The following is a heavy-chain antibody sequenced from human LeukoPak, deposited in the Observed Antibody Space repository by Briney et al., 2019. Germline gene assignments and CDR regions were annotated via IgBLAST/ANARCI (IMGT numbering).Heavy chain of an antibody. CDR3: ARDSSSWYYFDY. CDR2: ISAYNGNT. V-gene: IGHV1-18*01. Sequence: ASVKVSCKASGYTLTSYGISWVRQAPGQGLEWMGWISAYNGNTSYAQKFQGRVTMTRDMSTSTVYMELSSLRSEDTAVYYCARDSSSWYYFDYWGQGTLVTVSS. CDR1: GYTLTSYG. D-gene: IGHD6-13*01. J-gene: IGHJ4*02.